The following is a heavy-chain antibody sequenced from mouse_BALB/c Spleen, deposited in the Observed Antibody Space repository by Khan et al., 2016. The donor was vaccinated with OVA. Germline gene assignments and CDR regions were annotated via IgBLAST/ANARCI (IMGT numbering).Heavy chain of an antibody. CDR3: ARPPYFSYVMGY. CDR2: INTYTGEP. V-gene: IGHV9-3-1*01. J-gene: IGHJ4*01. D-gene: IGHD2-10*01. Sequence: QIQLVQSGPELKKPGETVKISCKASGYTFTNYGMNWVKQAPGQGLKWMGWINTYTGEPTYADDFKGRFAFSLETSASTAYLQINNLKNEDTATYFCARPPYFSYVMGYWGQGTSVTISS. CDR1: GYTFTNYG.